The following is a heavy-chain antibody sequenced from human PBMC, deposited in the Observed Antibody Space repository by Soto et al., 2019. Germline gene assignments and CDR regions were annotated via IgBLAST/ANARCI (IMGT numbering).Heavy chain of an antibody. CDR2: ISWNSGSI. D-gene: IGHD5-18*01. V-gene: IGHV3-9*01. CDR1: GFTFDDYA. Sequence: DVQLVESGGGLVQPGRSLRLSCAASGFTFDDYAMHWVRQAPGKGLEWVSGISWNSGSIGYADSVKGRFTISRDNAKNSLYLQMNSLRAEDTALYYCAKDMGYSYGNPFDYWGQGTLVTVSS. CDR3: AKDMGYSYGNPFDY. J-gene: IGHJ4*02.